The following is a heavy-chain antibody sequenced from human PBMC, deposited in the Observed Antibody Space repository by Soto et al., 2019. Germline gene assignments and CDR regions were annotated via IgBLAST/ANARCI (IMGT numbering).Heavy chain of an antibody. D-gene: IGHD2-8*02. CDR3: AKSTGGTANGMGV. V-gene: IGHV3-9*01. CDR2: ISWNSGTI. Sequence: GGSLRLSCAASGFNFGPFWMHWVRQAPGRGLEWVSGISWNSGTIGYADSVKGRFTISRDNAKNSLYLQMNSLRAEDTALYYCAKSTGGTANGMGVWGQGTTVTVSS. CDR1: GFNFGPFW. J-gene: IGHJ6*02.